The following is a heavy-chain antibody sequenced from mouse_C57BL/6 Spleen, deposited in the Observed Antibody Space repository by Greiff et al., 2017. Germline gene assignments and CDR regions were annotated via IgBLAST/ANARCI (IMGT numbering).Heavy chain of an antibody. CDR1: GFSLTSYA. V-gene: IGHV2-9-1*01. D-gene: IGHD1-1*01. CDR2: IWTGGGT. J-gene: IGHJ2*01. CDR3: DRSNYGSSPYYFDY. Sequence: VHLVESGPGLVAPSQSLSITCTVSGFSLTSYAISWVRQPPGKGLEWLGVIWTGGGTNYNSALKSRLSICKDNSKSQVFLKMNSLQTDDTARYCCDRSNYGSSPYYFDYWGQGTTLTVSS.